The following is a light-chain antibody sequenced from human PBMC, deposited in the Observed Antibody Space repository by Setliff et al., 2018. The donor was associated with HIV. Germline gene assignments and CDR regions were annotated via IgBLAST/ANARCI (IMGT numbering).Light chain of an antibody. Sequence: SALAQPASVSGSPGQSITISCTGTSSDVGSYNLVSWYQHHPGKAPKFMIFEVNKRPSGVSNRFSGSKSGNTASLTISGLQAEDEADYYCCSYAGGSTFVFGSGTKGTVL. CDR2: EVN. CDR1: SSDVGSYNL. J-gene: IGLJ1*01. V-gene: IGLV2-23*02. CDR3: CSYAGGSTFV.